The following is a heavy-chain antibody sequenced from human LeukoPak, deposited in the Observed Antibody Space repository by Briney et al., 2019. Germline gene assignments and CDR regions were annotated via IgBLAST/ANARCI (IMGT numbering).Heavy chain of an antibody. CDR2: IIPILGIA. D-gene: IGHD5-18*01. J-gene: IGHJ2*01. V-gene: IGHV1-69*04. Sequence: SVKVSCKASGGTFSSYAISWVRQAPGQGLEWMGRIIPILGIAIYAQKFQGRVTMTEDTSTDTAYMELSSLRSEDTAVYYCATFVDSYENWYFDLWGRGTLVTVSS. CDR3: ATFVDSYENWYFDL. CDR1: GGTFSSYA.